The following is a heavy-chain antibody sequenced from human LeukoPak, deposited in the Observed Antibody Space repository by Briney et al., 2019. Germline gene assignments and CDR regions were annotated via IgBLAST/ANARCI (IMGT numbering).Heavy chain of an antibody. J-gene: IGHJ4*02. Sequence: GSSVKVACKASGGTFSSYAIGWVRQAPGQGLEWMGRIIPILGIANYAQKFQGRVTITADKSTSTAYMELSSLRSEDTAVYYCARDGIDWFGELFVDYWGQGTLVTVSS. D-gene: IGHD3-10*01. CDR1: GGTFSSYA. V-gene: IGHV1-69*04. CDR3: ARDGIDWFGELFVDY. CDR2: IIPILGIA.